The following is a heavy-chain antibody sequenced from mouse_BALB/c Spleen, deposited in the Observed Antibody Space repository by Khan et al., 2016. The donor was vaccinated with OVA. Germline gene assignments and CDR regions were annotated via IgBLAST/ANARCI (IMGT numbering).Heavy chain of an antibody. V-gene: IGHV3-2*02. Sequence: EVQLQESGPGLVKPSQSLSLTCTVTGYSITSDYAWNWIRQFPGNKLEWMGYISYSGRTSHNPSLNSRISITRDTSKNQFFLQLNSVTTEDTATYYCARSVTITTVVATDFDYWGQGTTLTVSS. CDR2: ISYSGRT. D-gene: IGHD1-1*01. CDR1: GYSITSDYA. CDR3: ARSVTITTVVATDFDY. J-gene: IGHJ2*01.